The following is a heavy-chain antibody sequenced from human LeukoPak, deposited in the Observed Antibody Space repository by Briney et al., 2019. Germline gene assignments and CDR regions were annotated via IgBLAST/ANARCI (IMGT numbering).Heavy chain of an antibody. J-gene: IGHJ4*02. CDR1: GGSISSGSYY. CDR3: ATLSSGYTDAIDY. CDR2: IYTSGST. D-gene: IGHD3-22*01. V-gene: IGHV4-61*02. Sequence: PSQSLSLTCTVSGGSISSGSYYWSWIRQPAGKGLEWIGRIYTSGSTNYNPSLKSRVTISLDTSKNQFSLKLSSVTAADTAVYYCATLSSGYTDAIDYWGQGTLVTVSS.